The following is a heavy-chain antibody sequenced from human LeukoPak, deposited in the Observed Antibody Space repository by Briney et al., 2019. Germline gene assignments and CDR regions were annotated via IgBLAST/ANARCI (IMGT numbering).Heavy chain of an antibody. V-gene: IGHV4-39*01. J-gene: IGHJ5*02. CDR2: IYYSGST. CDR3: ARNKYYYGSGNYGVPNWFDP. D-gene: IGHD3-10*01. Sequence: SETLSLTCTVSGGSINSNSYYWGWIRQPPGKGLEWIGSIYYSGSTYYNPSLKSRVTISVDTSKNQFSLKLSSVTAADTAVYYCARNKYYYGSGNYGVPNWFDPWGQGTLVTVSS. CDR1: GGSINSNSYY.